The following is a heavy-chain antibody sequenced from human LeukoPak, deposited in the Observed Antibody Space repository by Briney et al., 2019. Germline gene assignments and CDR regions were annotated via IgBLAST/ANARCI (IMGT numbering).Heavy chain of an antibody. CDR1: GFTFSSYS. J-gene: IGHJ4*02. CDR2: ISSSSSYI. D-gene: IGHD5-12*01. CDR3: ARDGVATFDY. V-gene: IGHV3-21*01. Sequence: PGGSLRLSCAASGFTFSSYSMNWVRQAPGKGLEWVSSISSSSSYIYYADSVKGRFTISRDNAKNSLYLQMNSVRAEDTAVYYCARDGVATFDYWGQGTLVTVSS.